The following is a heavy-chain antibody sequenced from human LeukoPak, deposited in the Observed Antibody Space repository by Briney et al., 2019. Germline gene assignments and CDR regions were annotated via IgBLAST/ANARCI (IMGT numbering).Heavy chain of an antibody. D-gene: IGHD3-22*01. CDR3: ARGNYYDSSGYYDY. Sequence: PSETLSLTCAVSGGSISSGGYSWRWIRQPPGKGLEWIGYIYHSGSTYYNPSLKSRVTISVDRSKNQFSLKLSSVTAADTAVYYCARGNYYDSSGYYDYWGQGTLVTVSS. CDR2: IYHSGST. V-gene: IGHV4-30-2*01. CDR1: GGSISSGGYS. J-gene: IGHJ4*02.